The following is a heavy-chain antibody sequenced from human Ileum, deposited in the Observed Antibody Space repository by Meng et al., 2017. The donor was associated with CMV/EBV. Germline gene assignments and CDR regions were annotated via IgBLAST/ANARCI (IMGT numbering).Heavy chain of an antibody. Sequence: GESLKISCVAPALTFTNSWMTWVRQAPGKGLEWVGRIKNEVRGGTPDYAAPVKGRFTISKDDSKNTLYLQMNTLTTADTALYYCTTDGGFHWGQGTLVTVSS. CDR2: IKNEVRGGTP. CDR3: TTDGGFH. V-gene: IGHV3-15*01. CDR1: ALTFTNSW. D-gene: IGHD3-16*01. J-gene: IGHJ4*02.